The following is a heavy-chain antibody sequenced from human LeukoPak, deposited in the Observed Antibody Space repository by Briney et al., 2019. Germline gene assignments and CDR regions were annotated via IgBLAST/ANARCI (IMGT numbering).Heavy chain of an antibody. V-gene: IGHV3-20*04. D-gene: IGHD3-10*01. CDR1: GFTFDDYG. CDR2: INWNGGST. J-gene: IGHJ3*02. Sequence: TGGSLRLSCAASGFTFDDYGMSWVRQAPGKGLEWVSGINWNGGSTGYADSVKGRFTISRDNAKNSLHLQMNSLRAEDTALYYCARAPAFPAALWFGELLFGAFDIWGQGTMVTVSS. CDR3: ARAPAFPAALWFGELLFGAFDI.